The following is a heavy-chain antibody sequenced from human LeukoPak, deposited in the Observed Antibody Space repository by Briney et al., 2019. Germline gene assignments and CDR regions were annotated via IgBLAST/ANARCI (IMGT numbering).Heavy chain of an antibody. D-gene: IGHD3-22*01. J-gene: IGHJ3*02. CDR2: ISGSGGST. Sequence: GGSLRLSCAASGFTFSSYAMSWVRQAPGKGLEWVSAISGSGGSTYYADSVKGRFTISRDNSKNTLYLQMSSLRAEDTAVYYCAKDRVIVVVPDAFDIWGQGTMVTVSS. V-gene: IGHV3-23*01. CDR3: AKDRVIVVVPDAFDI. CDR1: GFTFSSYA.